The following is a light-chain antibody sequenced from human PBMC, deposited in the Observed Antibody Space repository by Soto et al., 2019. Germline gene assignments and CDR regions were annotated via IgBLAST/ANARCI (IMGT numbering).Light chain of an antibody. V-gene: IGKV3-20*01. CDR3: QQYRSSGT. CDR1: QSVDSTF. J-gene: IGKJ1*01. Sequence: EIVLTQSPGSLSLSPGQRATLSCRASQSVDSTFFAWYQKKPGQAPRLLIYGTSERGTGVPDRFRGSGSGTDFTLNISRLEREDLALYYCQQYRSSGTFGQGNKLEI. CDR2: GTS.